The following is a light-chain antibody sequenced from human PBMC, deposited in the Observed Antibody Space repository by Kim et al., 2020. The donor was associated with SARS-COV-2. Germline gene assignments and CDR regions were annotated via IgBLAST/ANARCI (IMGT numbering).Light chain of an antibody. Sequence: ASVGHRITITCQASQDNSHYLNWYQLKPAKAPNLLIYDASTLDAGAPSRLSGSGSGTYFTFAITTLQPEDIATYYCQQFDLLPLTFGGGTKVDIK. CDR2: DAS. J-gene: IGKJ4*01. CDR3: QQFDLLPLT. CDR1: QDNSHY. V-gene: IGKV1-33*01.